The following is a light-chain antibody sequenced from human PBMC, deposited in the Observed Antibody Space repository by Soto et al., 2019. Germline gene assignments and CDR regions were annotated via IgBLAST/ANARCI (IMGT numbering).Light chain of an antibody. V-gene: IGLV7-46*01. CDR1: TGAVTSGHY. J-gene: IGLJ2*01. CDR2: DTS. Sequence: QAVLTQEPSLTVSPGETVTLTCGSSTGAVTSGHYPYWFQQKPGQAPRTLIYDTSNKHSWTPARFSGSLLGGKAALTLSGAQPEDEADYYCLLSYSGARVVFGGGTKVTVL. CDR3: LLSYSGARVV.